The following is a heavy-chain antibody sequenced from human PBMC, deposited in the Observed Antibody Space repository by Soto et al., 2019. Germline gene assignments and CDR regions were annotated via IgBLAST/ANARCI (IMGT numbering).Heavy chain of an antibody. CDR3: ARTSYDILTGRLDAFDI. CDR1: GGTISSGGYS. D-gene: IGHD3-9*01. Sequence: TLSLTCGVSGGTISSGGYSWSWIRQPPGKGLEWIGYIYHSGSTYYNPSLKSRVTISVDRSKKQFSLKLSSVTAADTAVYYCARTSYDILTGRLDAFDIWGQGTMVTVSS. J-gene: IGHJ3*02. CDR2: IYHSGST. V-gene: IGHV4-30-2*01.